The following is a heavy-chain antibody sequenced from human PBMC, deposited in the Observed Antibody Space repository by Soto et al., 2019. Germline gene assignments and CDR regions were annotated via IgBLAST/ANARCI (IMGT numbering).Heavy chain of an antibody. CDR2: IDPDVRGT. CDR3: VKDNSHYSFDV. J-gene: IGHJ3*01. Sequence: HPXVCLRLSCAASGFTFSNFDIHWIRHVPGRGLVWVSRIDPDVRGTNYAGSVRGRFTISRDNAKNTLYLQMSGLRAKDTAIYYCVKDNSHYSFDVWGQGTTVTVSS. V-gene: IGHV3-74*01. D-gene: IGHD2-21*01. CDR1: GFTFSNFD.